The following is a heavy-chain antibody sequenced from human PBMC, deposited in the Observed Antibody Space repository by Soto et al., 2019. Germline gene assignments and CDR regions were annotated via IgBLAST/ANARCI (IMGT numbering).Heavy chain of an antibody. Sequence: GGSLRLSCAASGFTFSSYWMSWVRQAPGKGLEWVANIKQDGSEKYYVDSVKGRFTISRDNAKNSLYLQMNSLRAEDTAVYYCARVPKGSGSYYYFDYWGQGTLVTVSS. J-gene: IGHJ4*02. D-gene: IGHD3-10*01. V-gene: IGHV3-7*05. CDR3: ARVPKGSGSYYYFDY. CDR2: IKQDGSEK. CDR1: GFTFSSYW.